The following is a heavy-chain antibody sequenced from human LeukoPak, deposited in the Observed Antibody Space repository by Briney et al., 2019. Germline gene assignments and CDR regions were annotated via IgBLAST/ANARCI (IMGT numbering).Heavy chain of an antibody. CDR1: GGSISSSSYF. D-gene: IGHD3-22*01. V-gene: IGHV4-39*01. Sequence: SETLSLTCTVSGGSISSSSYFWGWIRQPPGKGLEWIGSMYYSGTTYDNPSLKSRVTISVDTSKNQFSLKVSSVTAADTAVYYCARHSYYYDSSGYYYPTAEYFQHWGQGTLVTVSS. CDR3: ARHSYYYDSSGYYYPTAEYFQH. J-gene: IGHJ1*01. CDR2: MYYSGTT.